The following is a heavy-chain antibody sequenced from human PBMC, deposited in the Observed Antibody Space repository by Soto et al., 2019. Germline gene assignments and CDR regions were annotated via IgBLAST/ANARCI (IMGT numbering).Heavy chain of an antibody. Sequence: SETLSLTCSIYSGSFSGYYWSWIRQPPGKGLEWIGEISQSGNTNYSPSLKSRVSISIDTSKKQFSLNLASVSAADTAVYYCARATKVSGSSQTSPDFWGQGTPAPVSS. D-gene: IGHD6-6*01. CDR1: SGSFSGYY. CDR2: ISQSGNT. V-gene: IGHV4-34*01. J-gene: IGHJ4*02. CDR3: ARATKVSGSSQTSPDF.